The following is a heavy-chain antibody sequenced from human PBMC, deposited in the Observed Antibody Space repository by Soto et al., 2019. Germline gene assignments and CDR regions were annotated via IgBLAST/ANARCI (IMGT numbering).Heavy chain of an antibody. V-gene: IGHV1-69*13. Sequence: SVKVSCKASGGTFSSYAISWVRQAPGQGLEWMGGIIPIFGTANYAQKFQGRVTITADESTSTAYMELSSLRSEDTAVYYCARAPRPLRYFDWLPFDYWGQGTLVTVSS. CDR3: ARAPRPLRYFDWLPFDY. D-gene: IGHD3-9*01. J-gene: IGHJ4*02. CDR1: GGTFSSYA. CDR2: IIPIFGTA.